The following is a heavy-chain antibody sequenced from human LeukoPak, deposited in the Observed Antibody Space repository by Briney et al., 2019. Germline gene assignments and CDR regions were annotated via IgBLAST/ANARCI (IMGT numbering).Heavy chain of an antibody. J-gene: IGHJ4*02. D-gene: IGHD3-22*01. V-gene: IGHV4-4*09. CDR3: ARHEAGYYPDYFDY. Sequence: SETLSLTCTVSGDSISSYYWSWIRQPPGKGLEWIGYIYTSGSTNYNPSLKSRVTISVDTSKNQFSLKLSSVTAADTAVYYCARHEAGYYPDYFDYWGQGTLVTVSS. CDR2: IYTSGST. CDR1: GDSISSYY.